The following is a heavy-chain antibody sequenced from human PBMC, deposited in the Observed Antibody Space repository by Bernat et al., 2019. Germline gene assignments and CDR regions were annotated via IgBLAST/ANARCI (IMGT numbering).Heavy chain of an antibody. Sequence: QLQLQESGPGLVKPSETLSLTCTVSGGSISSSSYYWGWIRQPPGKGLEWIGSIYYSGSTYYNPSLKSRVTISVDTSKNQFSLKLSSVTAADTAVYYCARQVVVAPDDYWGQGTLVTVSS. J-gene: IGHJ4*02. CDR3: ARQVVVAPDDY. CDR1: GGSISSSSYY. CDR2: IYYSGST. D-gene: IGHD2-15*01. V-gene: IGHV4-39*01.